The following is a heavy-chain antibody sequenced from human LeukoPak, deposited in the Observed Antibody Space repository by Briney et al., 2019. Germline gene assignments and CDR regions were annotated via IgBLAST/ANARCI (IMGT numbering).Heavy chain of an antibody. V-gene: IGHV3-53*05. Sequence: GGSLRLSCAASGFTVSSNYMSWVRQAPGKGLEWVSVIYSGGSTYYADSVKGRFTISRDNSKNTLYLQMNSLRAEDTAVYYCARPSTPAAPDYWGQGTLVTVSS. CDR1: GFTVSSNY. CDR2: IYSGGST. J-gene: IGHJ4*02. D-gene: IGHD2-2*01. CDR3: ARPSTPAAPDY.